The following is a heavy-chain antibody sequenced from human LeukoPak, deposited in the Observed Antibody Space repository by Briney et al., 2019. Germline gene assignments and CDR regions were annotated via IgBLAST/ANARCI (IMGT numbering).Heavy chain of an antibody. D-gene: IGHD6-6*01. CDR1: GYTFTSYA. J-gene: IGHJ6*03. CDR3: ARVVGEYSSSSLYYYYMDV. Sequence: GASVKVSCKASGYTFTSYAMHWVRQAPGQGLEWMGWINPNSGGTNYAQKFQGRVTMTRDTSISTAYMELRSLRSDDTAVYYCARVVGEYSSSSLYYYYMDVWGKGTTVTVSS. CDR2: INPNSGGT. V-gene: IGHV1-2*02.